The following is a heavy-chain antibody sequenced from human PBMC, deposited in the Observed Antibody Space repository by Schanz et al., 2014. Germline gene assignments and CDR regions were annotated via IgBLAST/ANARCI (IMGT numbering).Heavy chain of an antibody. Sequence: EVQLVESGGGLVQPGGSLRLSCAVSWFTVSTNYMTWVRQAPGKGLECVSVLYTGGSTFYAESVRGRFFISRDSSKNTLFLHMNSLRAEDTAVYYCVRDAGRDGYNLAFDVWGQGTLVTVSS. CDR3: VRDAGRDGYNLAFDV. D-gene: IGHD1-1*01. CDR2: LYTGGST. J-gene: IGHJ3*01. CDR1: WFTVSTNY. V-gene: IGHV3-53*01.